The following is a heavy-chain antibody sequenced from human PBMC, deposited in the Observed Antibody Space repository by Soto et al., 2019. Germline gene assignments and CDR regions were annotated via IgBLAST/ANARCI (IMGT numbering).Heavy chain of an antibody. CDR2: SYSTGGT. V-gene: IGHV3-53*01. CDR3: ARDREPDGIWTFDS. D-gene: IGHD3-9*01. Sequence: GGSLRLSCAASGFTLAKXTMGWVRQAPGKGLEWVAESYSTGGTEYADSVKGRFTIFRDNSKSTLFLQMNSLGVGDTALYYCARDREPDGIWTFDSWGQGTLVTVSS. CDR1: GFTLAKXT. J-gene: IGHJ4*02.